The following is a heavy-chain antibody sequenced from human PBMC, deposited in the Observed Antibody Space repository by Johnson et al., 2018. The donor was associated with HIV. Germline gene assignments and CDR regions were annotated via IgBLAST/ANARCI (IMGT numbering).Heavy chain of an antibody. D-gene: IGHD3-16*01. CDR1: GFTFSSYA. V-gene: IGHV3-30-3*01. CDR2: ISYDGSNK. J-gene: IGHJ3*02. CDR3: ARDPRLGELKIDRRGYAFDI. Sequence: QVQLVESGGGVVQPGRSLRLSCAASGFTFSSYAMHWVRQAPGKGLEWVAVISYDGSNKYYADSVKGRFPISSDNSKNTLYLQMNSLEAEDTAVYYCARDPRLGELKIDRRGYAFDIWGQGTMVTVSS.